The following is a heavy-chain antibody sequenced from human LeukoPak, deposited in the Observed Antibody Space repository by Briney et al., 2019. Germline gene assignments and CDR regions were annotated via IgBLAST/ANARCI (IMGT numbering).Heavy chain of an antibody. Sequence: GGSLRLSCVASEFPFSIYWMNWVRQAPGKGLEWVSSMSSSSSYIYYADSVKGRFTISRDNAKNSLYLQMNSLRAEDTAVYYCAKGGSSWYYFDNWGQGTLVTVSS. CDR3: AKGGSSWYYFDN. V-gene: IGHV3-21*01. D-gene: IGHD6-13*01. J-gene: IGHJ4*02. CDR2: MSSSSSYI. CDR1: EFPFSIYW.